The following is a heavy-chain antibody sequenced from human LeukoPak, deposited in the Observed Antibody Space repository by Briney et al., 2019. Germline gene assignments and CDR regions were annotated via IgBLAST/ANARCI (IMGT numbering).Heavy chain of an antibody. J-gene: IGHJ4*02. CDR3: ARGYDSSAYYPFNY. D-gene: IGHD3-22*01. CDR1: GGSLSTHH. CDR2: ISDSGST. Sequence: SETLSLTCVVSGGSLSTHHWSWIRQSPGRGLEWIGYISDSGSTNYNPSLKSRVTTSVDTSKNQFSLMLSSVTAADTAVYYCARGYDSSAYYPFNYWGQGTLVTVSS. V-gene: IGHV4-59*11.